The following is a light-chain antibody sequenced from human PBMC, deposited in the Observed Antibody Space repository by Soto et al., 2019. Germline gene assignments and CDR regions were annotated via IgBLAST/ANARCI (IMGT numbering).Light chain of an antibody. J-gene: IGLJ1*01. CDR2: GVT. Sequence: QSVLTQPASVSGSLGQSITLSCTGSVGDIGAYNYVSWYQQHPGKAPKLIIYGVTHRPSGVSSRFSASKSAYTASLTISALQAEDEADYYCSSFTTTYFYVFGPGTKVTVL. CDR3: SSFTTTYFYV. CDR1: VGDIGAYNY. V-gene: IGLV2-14*01.